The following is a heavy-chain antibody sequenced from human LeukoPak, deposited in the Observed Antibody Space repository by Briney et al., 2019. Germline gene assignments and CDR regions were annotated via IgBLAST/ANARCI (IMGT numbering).Heavy chain of an antibody. CDR3: EKDLDTAMSNYFDY. J-gene: IGHJ4*02. CDR2: ISYDGSNK. CDR1: GFTFSSYG. V-gene: IGHV3-30*18. Sequence: PGRSLRLSCAASGFTFSSYGMHWVRQAPGKGLEWVAVISYDGSNKYYADSVKGRFAISRDNSKNTLYLQMNSLRAEDTAVYYCEKDLDTAMSNYFDYWGQGTLVTVSS. D-gene: IGHD5-18*01.